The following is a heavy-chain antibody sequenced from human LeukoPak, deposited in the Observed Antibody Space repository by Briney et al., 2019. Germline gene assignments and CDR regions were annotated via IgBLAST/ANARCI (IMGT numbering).Heavy chain of an antibody. V-gene: IGHV4-39*07. CDR2: IYHSGST. D-gene: IGHD3-22*01. CDR1: GDSISSSSSY. CDR3: ARASRPGGDSSGYDFDY. J-gene: IGHJ4*02. Sequence: SETLSLTCTVSGDSISSSSSYWGWIRQPPGKGLEWIGSIYHSGSTYYNPSLKSRVTISVDTSKNQFSLKLSSVTAADTAVYFCARASRPGGDSSGYDFDYWGQGTLVTVSS.